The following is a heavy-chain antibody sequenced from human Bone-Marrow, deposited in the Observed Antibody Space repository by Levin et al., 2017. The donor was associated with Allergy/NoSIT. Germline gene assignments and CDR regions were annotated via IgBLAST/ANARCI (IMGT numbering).Heavy chain of an antibody. D-gene: IGHD3-10*01. V-gene: IGHV2-5*02. CDR1: GFSIGTSGVG. Sequence: SGPTLVKPTQTLTLTCTFSGFSIGTSGVGVGWIRQPPGKALEWLALIFWDDDKRYSPSLKSRLTITKDTSKNQVVLIMTNMDPVDTGTYFCAHGDRGWYGELLFDSWGQGTPVTISS. CDR2: IFWDDDK. CDR3: AHGDRGWYGELLFDS. J-gene: IGHJ4*02.